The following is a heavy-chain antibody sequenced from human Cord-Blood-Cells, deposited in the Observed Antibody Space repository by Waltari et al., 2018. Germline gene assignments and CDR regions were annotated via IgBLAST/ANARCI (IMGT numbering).Heavy chain of an antibody. J-gene: IGHJ6*02. V-gene: IGHV5-51*01. CDR1: GYSYTSYW. CDR2: IYPVDSDP. D-gene: IGHD5-18*01. CDR3: ARHLSSLSRDTVPDYYYYGMDV. Sequence: EVQLVQSGAEVKTPGESLKIACKGSGYSYTSYWSGRVPPQPGKGLEWTGVIYPVDSDPRHSPSCQGQITISDDKSISTAYLQWSSLKASDTAMYYWARHLSSLSRDTVPDYYYYGMDVWGQGTTVTVSS.